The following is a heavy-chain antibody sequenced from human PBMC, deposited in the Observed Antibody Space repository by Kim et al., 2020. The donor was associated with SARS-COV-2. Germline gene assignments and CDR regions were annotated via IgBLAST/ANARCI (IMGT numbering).Heavy chain of an antibody. CDR1: GFTFSSYS. CDR3: ASLFPDQRTTYRYYYGMDV. V-gene: IGHV3-21*01. J-gene: IGHJ6*02. CDR2: ISSSSSYI. Sequence: GGSLRLSCAASGFTFSSYSMNWVRQAPGKGLEWVSSISSSSSYIYYADSVKGRFTISRDNAKNSLYLQMNSLRAEDTAVYYCASLFPDQRTTYRYYYGMDVWGQGTTVTVSS. D-gene: IGHD2-2*01.